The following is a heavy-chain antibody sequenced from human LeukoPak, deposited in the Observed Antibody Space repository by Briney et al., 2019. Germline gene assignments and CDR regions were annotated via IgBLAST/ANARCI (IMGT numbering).Heavy chain of an antibody. V-gene: IGHV3-30*02. CDR3: AKDGDSSSAYAFDI. CDR1: GFTFSSYG. Sequence: GGSLRLSCAASGFTFSSYGMHWVRQAPGKGLEWVAVIWYGGSNKYYADSVKGRFTISRDNSKNTLYLQMNSLRAEDTAVYYCAKDGDSSSAYAFDIWGQGTMVTVSS. J-gene: IGHJ3*02. D-gene: IGHD6-6*01. CDR2: IWYGGSNK.